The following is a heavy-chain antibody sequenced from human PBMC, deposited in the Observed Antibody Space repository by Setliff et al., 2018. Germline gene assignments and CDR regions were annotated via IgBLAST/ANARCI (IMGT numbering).Heavy chain of an antibody. Sequence: SETLSLTCSVSGDSMSFSYWSWIRQPPGKGLEWIGYIYYSGSTDSHPSLKSRVSISIDTSKNQFSLKLNSVTAADTAVYYCARVYSSSSRMGYYYYYYMDVWGKGTTVTVSS. D-gene: IGHD6-6*01. J-gene: IGHJ6*03. V-gene: IGHV4-59*12. CDR3: ARVYSSSSRMGYYYYYYMDV. CDR1: GDSMSFSY. CDR2: IYYSGST.